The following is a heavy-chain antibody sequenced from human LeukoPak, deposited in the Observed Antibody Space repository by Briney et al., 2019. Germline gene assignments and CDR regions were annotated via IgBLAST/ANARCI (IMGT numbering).Heavy chain of an antibody. D-gene: IGHD1-26*01. Sequence: SVKVSCKASGGTFSSYAISWVRQAPGQGLEWMGGIIPIFGTANYAQKFQGRVTITADESTSTAYMELSSLRSEDTAVYYCARVEWVRPTRDYYYGMDVWGQGTTVTVSS. CDR3: ARVEWVRPTRDYYYGMDV. J-gene: IGHJ6*02. CDR1: GGTFSSYA. V-gene: IGHV1-69*13. CDR2: IIPIFGTA.